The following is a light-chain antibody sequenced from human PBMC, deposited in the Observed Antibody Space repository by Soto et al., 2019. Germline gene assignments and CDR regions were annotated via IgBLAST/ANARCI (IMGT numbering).Light chain of an antibody. J-gene: IGKJ1*01. V-gene: IGKV3-20*01. CDR1: QSVSSNY. CDR2: DAS. Sequence: EIVLTQSPGTLSLSPGERATLSCRASQSVSSNYLAWYQQKPGQAPRLLIYDASSRATGIPDRFSGSGSGTDFTLTNSRLEPEDFAVYYCQQYGSSPGTFGQGTKVEIK. CDR3: QQYGSSPGT.